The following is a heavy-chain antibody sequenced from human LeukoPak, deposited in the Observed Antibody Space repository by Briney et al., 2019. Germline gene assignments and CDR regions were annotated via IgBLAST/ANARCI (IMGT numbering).Heavy chain of an antibody. J-gene: IGHJ6*02. D-gene: IGHD3-3*01. Sequence: ASVKVSCKASGYTFTSYGISWVRQAPGQGLEWMGWINPNSGGTNYAQKFQGRVTMTRDTSISTAYMELSRLRSDDTAVYYCARGMRITIFGVVIRKAVYGMDVWGQGTTVTVSS. CDR1: GYTFTSYG. CDR3: ARGMRITIFGVVIRKAVYGMDV. CDR2: INPNSGGT. V-gene: IGHV1-2*02.